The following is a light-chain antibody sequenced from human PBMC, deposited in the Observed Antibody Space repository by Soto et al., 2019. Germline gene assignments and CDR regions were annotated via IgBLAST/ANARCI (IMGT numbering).Light chain of an antibody. CDR3: QQSYSTPRT. CDR1: QSISTY. Sequence: DIQMTQSPSSLSASVGDRVTITCRASQSISTYLNWYQQKVGKAPKLLIYAASSLQRGVPSRFSGSGSGTDFTLTISTLQPEDFAPYYRQQSYSTPRTFGQRTKLEIK. J-gene: IGKJ2*02. V-gene: IGKV1-39*01. CDR2: AAS.